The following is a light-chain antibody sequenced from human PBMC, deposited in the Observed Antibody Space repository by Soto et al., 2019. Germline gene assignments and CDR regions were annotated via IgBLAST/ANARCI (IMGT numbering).Light chain of an antibody. CDR3: QTWGTGIPWV. CDR1: SGHSSYA. Sequence: QPVLTQSPSASASLGASVKLTCTLSSGHSSYAIAWHQQQPEKGPRYLMKLNSDGSHSKGDGIPDRFSGSSSGAERYLTISSLQSEDEADYHCQTWGTGIPWVFGGGTQLTVL. V-gene: IGLV4-69*01. CDR2: LNSDGSH. J-gene: IGLJ3*02.